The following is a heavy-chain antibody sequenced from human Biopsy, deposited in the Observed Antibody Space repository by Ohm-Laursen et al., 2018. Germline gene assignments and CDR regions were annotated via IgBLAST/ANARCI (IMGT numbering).Heavy chain of an antibody. D-gene: IGHD3-9*01. J-gene: IGHJ1*01. Sequence: SSVKVSCKAPEGTFSNYGVNWVRQAPGHGLEWLGGNIPILGTGNYAQKFQDRVTVAADASTSTATMELRSLRSDDTAVYYCATKLTGYFHHWGQGTLVIVSS. CDR1: EGTFSNYG. CDR2: NIPILGTG. V-gene: IGHV1-69*01. CDR3: ATKLTGYFHH.